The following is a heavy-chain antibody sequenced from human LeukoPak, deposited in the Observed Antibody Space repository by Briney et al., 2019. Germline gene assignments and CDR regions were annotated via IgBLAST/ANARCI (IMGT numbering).Heavy chain of an antibody. V-gene: IGHV1-46*01. CDR2: VNPSTGST. D-gene: IGHD3-10*01. J-gene: IGHJ5*02. CDR3: ARDLNGGWFDP. Sequence: ASVKVSCKASGYTFTSYYMHWVRQAPGQGLEWMGIVNPSTGSTNYAQKFQGRVTMTTDTSTSTAYMELRSLRSDDTAVYYCARDLNGGWFDPWGQGTLVTVSS. CDR1: GYTFTSYY.